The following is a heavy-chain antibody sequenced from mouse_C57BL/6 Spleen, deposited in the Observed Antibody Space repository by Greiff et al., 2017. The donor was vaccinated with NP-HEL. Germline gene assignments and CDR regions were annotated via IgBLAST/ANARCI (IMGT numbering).Heavy chain of an antibody. Sequence: QVTLKVCGPELVKPGASVKISCKASGYAFSSSWMNWVKQRPGQGLEWIGRIYPGDGDTNYNGKFTGKATLTADKSSSTAYMQLSSLTSEDSAVYFGASGTTLVARDAMDYWGQGTSVTVSS. CDR1: GYAFSSSW. CDR2: IYPGDGDT. J-gene: IGHJ4*01. V-gene: IGHV1-82*01. CDR3: ASGTTLVARDAMDY. D-gene: IGHD1-1*01.